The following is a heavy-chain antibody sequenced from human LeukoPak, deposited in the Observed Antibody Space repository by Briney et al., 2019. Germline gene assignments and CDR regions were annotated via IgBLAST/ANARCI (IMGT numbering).Heavy chain of an antibody. J-gene: IGHJ2*01. CDR2: VYDSGSA. CDR1: GGSIGSYS. V-gene: IGHV4-59*01. Sequence: PSETLSLTCTVSGGSIGSYSWSWIRQPPGKGLEWIGDVYDSGSANFNPSLKSRLTISVDTSKNQFSLKLSSVTAADTAVYYCARGLELRLGELMFDLWGRGTLVTVSS. CDR3: ARGLELRLGELMFDL. D-gene: IGHD3-16*01.